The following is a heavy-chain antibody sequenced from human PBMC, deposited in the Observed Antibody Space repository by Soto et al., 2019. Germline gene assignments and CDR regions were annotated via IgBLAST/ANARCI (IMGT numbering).Heavy chain of an antibody. CDR1: WYTLTNNV. J-gene: IGHJ6*02. CDR3: ARALHYDFWSGYSQYYYGMDV. V-gene: IGHV1-3*01. D-gene: IGHD3-3*01. Sequence: GAAVKVSSKASWYTLTNNVMQWGRPAPPQKDERVGWINDGNGNTKYSQKFQGRVTITRDTSASTAYMELSSLRSEDTAVYYCARALHYDFWSGYSQYYYGMDVWGQGSTVTVSS. CDR2: INDGNGNT.